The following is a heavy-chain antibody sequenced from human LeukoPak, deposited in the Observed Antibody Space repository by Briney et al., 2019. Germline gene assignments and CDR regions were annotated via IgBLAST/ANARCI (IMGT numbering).Heavy chain of an antibody. CDR2: IIPIFGTA. V-gene: IGHV1-69*06. CDR3: ARGTPEYSSSSGGDY. Sequence: GASVKVSCKASGGTFSSYAISWVRQAPGQGLEWMGGIIPIFGTANYAQKFQGRVTITADKPTSTAYMELSSLRSEDTAVYYCARGTPEYSSSSGGDYWGQGTLVTVSS. CDR1: GGTFSSYA. D-gene: IGHD6-6*01. J-gene: IGHJ4*02.